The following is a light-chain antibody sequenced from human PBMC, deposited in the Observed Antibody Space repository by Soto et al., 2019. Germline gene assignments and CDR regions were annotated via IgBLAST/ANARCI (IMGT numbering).Light chain of an antibody. CDR2: ATS. V-gene: IGKV1-27*01. J-gene: IGKJ1*01. CDR3: QKYNTARWT. Sequence: DIQMTQSPSSLSASVGDRVTITCRASQAISNYLAWYQQKAGRVPGLLIYATSTLQSGVPSRFSGSGSGTDFTLTISSLQPEDVATYYCQKYNTARWTFGQGTKVDIK. CDR1: QAISNY.